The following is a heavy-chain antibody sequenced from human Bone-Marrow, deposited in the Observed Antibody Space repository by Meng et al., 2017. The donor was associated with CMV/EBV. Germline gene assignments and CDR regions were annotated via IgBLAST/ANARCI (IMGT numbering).Heavy chain of an antibody. V-gene: IGHV4-4*02. CDR2: IYHSGST. D-gene: IGHD3-3*01. CDR3: ARAPIFGVVTFDY. J-gene: IGHJ4*02. Sequence: VSGGSISSSNWWSWVRQPPGKGLEWIEEIYHSGSTNYNPSLKSRVTISVDKSKNQFSLKLSSVTAADTAVYYCARAPIFGVVTFDYWGQGTLVTVSS. CDR1: GGSISSSNW.